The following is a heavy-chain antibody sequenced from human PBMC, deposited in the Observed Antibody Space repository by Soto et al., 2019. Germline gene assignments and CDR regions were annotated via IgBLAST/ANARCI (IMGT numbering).Heavy chain of an antibody. V-gene: IGHV1-3*01. CDR1: GYTFTSYA. J-gene: IGHJ4*02. CDR2: INAGNGNT. Sequence: QVQLVQSGAEVKKPGASVKVSCKASGYTFTSYAMHWVRQAPGQRLEWMGWINAGNGNTKYSQKFQGRVTITRDTAASTGYRELSSLISEDTAVYYCSRVIGGWYYSDYWGQRTLVTVSS. CDR3: SRVIGGWYYSDY. D-gene: IGHD6-19*01.